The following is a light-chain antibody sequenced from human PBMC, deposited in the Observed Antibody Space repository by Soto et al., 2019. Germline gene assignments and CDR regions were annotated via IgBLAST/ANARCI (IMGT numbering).Light chain of an antibody. J-gene: IGLJ3*02. CDR1: SSNIGAGYD. Sequence: QPVLTQPPSVSGAPGQRVTISCTGSSSNIGAGYDVHWYQQLPGTAPKLLIYGNTNRPSGVPDRFSGSKSGTSVSLAITGLQAEDEADFYCQSYDSSLSNWVFGGGTKVTVL. V-gene: IGLV1-40*01. CDR2: GNT. CDR3: QSYDSSLSNWV.